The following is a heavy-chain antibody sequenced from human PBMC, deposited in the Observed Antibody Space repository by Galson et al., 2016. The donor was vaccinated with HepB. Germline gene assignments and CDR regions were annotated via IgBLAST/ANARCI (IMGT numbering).Heavy chain of an antibody. D-gene: IGHD3-3*01. J-gene: IGHJ6*02. V-gene: IGHV3-33*01. Sequence: SLRLSCAASGFTFGHYGIHWVRQAPGKGLEWVALVWYDGTNENYADSVRGRFTISRDNSKNTLYLQMDSLRVEDTAVYFCARELAFWSGYSYSHGMDVWGQGTTVSVSS. CDR3: ARELAFWSGYSYSHGMDV. CDR1: GFTFGHYG. CDR2: VWYDGTNE.